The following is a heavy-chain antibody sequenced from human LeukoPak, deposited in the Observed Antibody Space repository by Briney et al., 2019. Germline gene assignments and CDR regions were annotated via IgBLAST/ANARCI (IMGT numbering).Heavy chain of an antibody. D-gene: IGHD3-10*01. CDR3: AREYLITMVRGVISWFDP. CDR1: GFTFSSYS. V-gene: IGHV3-21*01. J-gene: IGHJ5*02. CDR2: ISSSSSYI. Sequence: GGSLRLSCAASGFTFSSYSMNWVRQAPGKGLEWVSSISSSSSYIYYADSVKGRFTISRDNAKNSLYLQMNSLRAEDTAVYYCAREYLITMVRGVISWFDPWGQGTLVTVSS.